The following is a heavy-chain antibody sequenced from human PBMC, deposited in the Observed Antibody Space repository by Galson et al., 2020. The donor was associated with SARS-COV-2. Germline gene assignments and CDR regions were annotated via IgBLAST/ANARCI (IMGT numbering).Heavy chain of an antibody. V-gene: IGHV3-74*01. J-gene: IGHJ4*02. D-gene: IGHD1-26*01. Sequence: GGSLRLSCAASGFTFSSYWMHWVRQVPGKGLEWLSHINRDGSSSENAGSMKGRFTISRDNAKDSLYLQMNSLRVEDTAVYYCVRDLYGREDFWGQGTLVTVSS. CDR3: VRDLYGREDF. CDR1: GFTFSSYW. CDR2: INRDGSSS.